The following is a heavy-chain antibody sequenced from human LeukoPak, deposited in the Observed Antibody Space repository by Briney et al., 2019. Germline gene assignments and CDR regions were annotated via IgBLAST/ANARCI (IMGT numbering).Heavy chain of an antibody. CDR1: GFTVSSNH. V-gene: IGHV3-53*01. J-gene: IGHJ4*02. Sequence: PGGSLRLSCAASGFTVSSNHMSWVRQAPGKGREWVSLIYSGGGTYYADSVKGRFTISGDDSKNTLSLQMNSLRAEDTAVYYCARKYCSGGSCYWVDDYWGQGTLVTVSS. CDR3: ARKYCSGGSCYWVDDY. D-gene: IGHD2-15*01. CDR2: IYSGGGT.